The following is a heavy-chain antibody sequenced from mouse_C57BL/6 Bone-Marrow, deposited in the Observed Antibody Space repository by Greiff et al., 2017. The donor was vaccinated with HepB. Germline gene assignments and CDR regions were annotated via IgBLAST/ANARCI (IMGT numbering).Heavy chain of an antibody. V-gene: IGHV1-15*01. D-gene: IGHD1-1*02. CDR3: THYPWFAY. J-gene: IGHJ3*01. CDR2: IDPETGGT. CDR1: GYTFTDYE. Sequence: VQLQESGAELVRPGASVTLSCKASGYTFTDYEMHWVKQTPVHGLEWIGAIDPETGGTAYNQKFKGKAILTADKSSSTAYMELRSLTSEDSAVYYCTHYPWFAYWGQGTLVTVSA.